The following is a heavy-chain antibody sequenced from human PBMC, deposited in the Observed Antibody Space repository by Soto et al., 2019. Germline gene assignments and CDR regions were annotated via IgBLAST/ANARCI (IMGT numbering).Heavy chain of an antibody. Sequence: SETLSLTCTVSGDTINSYSWTWIRQPPGKGLEWIGYIYDSGSTNYNPSLKSRVTISVDTSKNQFSLKLTSVTAADTAMYYCAREAGVRSPFDPWGQGTLVTVSS. V-gene: IGHV4-59*01. CDR2: IYDSGST. J-gene: IGHJ5*02. CDR3: AREAGVRSPFDP. D-gene: IGHD4-17*01. CDR1: GDTINSYS.